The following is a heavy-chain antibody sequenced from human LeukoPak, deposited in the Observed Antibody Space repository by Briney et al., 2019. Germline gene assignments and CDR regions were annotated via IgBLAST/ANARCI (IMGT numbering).Heavy chain of an antibody. CDR3: ARSAITIFTFWFDP. CDR1: GGSVYTSDYY. CDR2: IFYTGKT. V-gene: IGHV4-39*01. D-gene: IGHD3-3*01. J-gene: IGHJ5*02. Sequence: SETLSLTCTVSGGSVYTSDYYWGWVRQPPGKGPEWIGDIFYTGKTNYNPSLKSRVSISIDTSKNQFSLKLSSVTAADTAVYYCARSAITIFTFWFDPWGQGTLVTVSS.